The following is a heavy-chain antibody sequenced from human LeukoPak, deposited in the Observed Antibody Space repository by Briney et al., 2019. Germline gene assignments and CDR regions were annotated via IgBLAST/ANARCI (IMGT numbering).Heavy chain of an antibody. CDR2: IYYSGST. CDR3: ARAYCSGGSCYSLSFDY. V-gene: IGHV4-59*01. CDR1: GGSINSSY. J-gene: IGHJ4*02. D-gene: IGHD2-15*01. Sequence: SETLSLTCTVSGGSINSSYWNWIRQPPGKGLEWIGYIYYSGSTNYNPSLKSRVTISVDTSKNQFSLKLSSVTAADTAVYYCARAYCSGGSCYSLSFDYWGQGTLVTVSS.